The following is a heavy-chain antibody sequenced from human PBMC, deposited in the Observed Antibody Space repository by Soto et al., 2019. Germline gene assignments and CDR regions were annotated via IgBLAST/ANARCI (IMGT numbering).Heavy chain of an antibody. CDR1: GFTFSSYA. CDR3: ASGMATIPFDY. J-gene: IGHJ4*02. CDR2: ISYDGSNK. Sequence: SCAASGFTFSSYAMHWVRQAPGKGLEWVAVISYDGSNKYYADSVKGRFTISRDNSKNTLYLQMNSLRAEDTAVYYCASGMATIPFDYWGQGTLVTVSS. D-gene: IGHD5-12*01. V-gene: IGHV3-30-3*01.